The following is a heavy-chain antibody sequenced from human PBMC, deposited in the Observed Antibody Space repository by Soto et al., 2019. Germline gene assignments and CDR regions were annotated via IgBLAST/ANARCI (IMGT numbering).Heavy chain of an antibody. CDR2: IYHSGST. CDR3: SRVPGP. CDR1: S. Sequence: SCRWIRKPPGKGLEWIGYIYHSGSTYYNPSLKSRVTISVDRSKNQFSLKLSSVTAADTAVYYCSRVPGPWGQGTLVTVSS. J-gene: IGHJ5*02. V-gene: IGHV4-30-2*01.